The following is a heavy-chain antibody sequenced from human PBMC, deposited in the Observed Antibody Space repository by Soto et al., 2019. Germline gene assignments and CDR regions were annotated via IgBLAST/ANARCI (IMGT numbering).Heavy chain of an antibody. V-gene: IGHV1-69*13. J-gene: IGHJ6*02. CDR3: ARDLKYSSSWWYYGMDV. CDR1: GGTFSSYA. CDR2: IIPIFGTA. Sequence: ASVKVSCKASGGTFSSYAISWVRQAPGQGLEWMGGIIPIFGTANYAQKFQGRVTITADESTSTAYMELSSLRSEDTAVYYCARDLKYSSSWWYYGMDVWGQGTTVTVSS. D-gene: IGHD6-13*01.